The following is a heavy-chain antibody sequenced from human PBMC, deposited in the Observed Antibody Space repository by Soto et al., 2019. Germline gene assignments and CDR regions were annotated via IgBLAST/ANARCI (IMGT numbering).Heavy chain of an antibody. CDR1: GGTFSSYA. CDR2: IIPTFGTA. Sequence: QVQLVQSGAEVKTPRSSVKVSCKASGGTFSSYAISWVRQAPGQGLEWMGGIIPTFGTANYAQKLQGRVTLTAEEPTSTAYTELRSLRTEDTAGYYCARDDSHSGSYPEDFAYWGQGTLATDPS. CDR3: ARDDSHSGSYPEDFAY. V-gene: IGHV1-69*01. J-gene: IGHJ4*02. D-gene: IGHD1-26*01.